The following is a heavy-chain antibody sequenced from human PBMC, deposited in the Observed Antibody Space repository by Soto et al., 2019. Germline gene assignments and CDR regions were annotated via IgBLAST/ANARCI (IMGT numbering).Heavy chain of an antibody. CDR1: GGPISSGGYY. J-gene: IGHJ4*02. CDR3: ARETVIIANFFDY. V-gene: IGHV4-31*03. Sequence: TSEPLSLTCPVSGGPISSGGYYWSWIRQHPGKGLEWIGYIYYSGSTYYNPSLKSRVTISADTSKNQFSLKLSSVTAADTAVYYCARETVIIANFFDYWGQATLVTVS. D-gene: IGHD3-10*01. CDR2: IYYSGST.